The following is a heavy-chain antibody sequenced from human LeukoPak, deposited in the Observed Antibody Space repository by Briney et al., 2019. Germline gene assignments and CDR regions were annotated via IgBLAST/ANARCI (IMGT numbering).Heavy chain of an antibody. CDR2: ISSSGSTI. D-gene: IGHD5-18*01. V-gene: IGHV3-48*03. CDR1: GFTFSSYE. J-gene: IGHJ4*02. Sequence: GGPLRLSCAASGFTFSSYEMNWVRQAPGKGLEWVSYISSSGSTIYYADSVKGRFTISRDNAKNSLYLQMNSLRAEDTAVYSCARDKTRGLGYSYSKSGNYFDYWGQGTLVTVSS. CDR3: ARDKTRGLGYSYSKSGNYFDY.